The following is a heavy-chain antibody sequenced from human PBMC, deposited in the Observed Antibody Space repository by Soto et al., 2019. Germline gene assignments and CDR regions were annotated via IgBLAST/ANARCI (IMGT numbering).Heavy chain of an antibody. CDR2: IWYDGSNK. CDR3: AREGGYCSGGSCYSGGDYFDY. CDR1: GFTFSSYG. J-gene: IGHJ4*02. D-gene: IGHD2-15*01. V-gene: IGHV3-33*01. Sequence: QVQLVESGGGVVQPGRSLRLSCAASGFTFSSYGMHWVRQAPGKGLEWVAVIWYDGSNKYYADSVKGRFTISRDNSKKKLXLXRNSLRAEDTAVYYCAREGGYCSGGSCYSGGDYFDYWGQGTLVTVSS.